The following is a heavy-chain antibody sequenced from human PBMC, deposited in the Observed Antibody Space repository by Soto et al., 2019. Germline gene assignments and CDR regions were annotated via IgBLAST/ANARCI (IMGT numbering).Heavy chain of an antibody. D-gene: IGHD6-13*01. CDR3: ARGVSSNWHYFDY. J-gene: IGHJ4*02. CDR1: GGSISSGDYY. V-gene: IGHV4-31*03. CDR2: IYYSGSA. Sequence: SSETLSLTCIVSGGSISSGDYYWSWIRQHPGKGLEWIGYIYYSGSAYYNPSLKSRVTMSVDTSKNQFSLKLSSVTAADTAIYFCARGVSSNWHYFDYWGQGTLVTVSS.